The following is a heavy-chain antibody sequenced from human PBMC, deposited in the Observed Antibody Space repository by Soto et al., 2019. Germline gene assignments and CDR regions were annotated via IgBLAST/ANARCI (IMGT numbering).Heavy chain of an antibody. Sequence: GGSLRLSCAASGFTFSSYSMNWVRQAPGKGLEWVSYISSSSSTIYYADSVKGRFTISRDNAKNSLYLQMNSLRAEDTAVYYCARDIVVVPAAQWGQGTLVTVSS. CDR3: ARDIVVVPAAQ. J-gene: IGHJ4*02. D-gene: IGHD2-2*01. CDR1: GFTFSSYS. V-gene: IGHV3-48*01. CDR2: ISSSSSTI.